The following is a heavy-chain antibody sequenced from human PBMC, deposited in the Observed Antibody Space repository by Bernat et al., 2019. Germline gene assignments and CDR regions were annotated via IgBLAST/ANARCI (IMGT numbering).Heavy chain of an antibody. Sequence: QVQLVQSGAEVRKPGASVKVSCKASGYTFTSYYLNWVRQAPGQGLEWMGIINPSDGNTNSAQKFRGNVTMTRDRSTSTVYMEMSSLRPDDTAIYYCARGDNGDFPRPFDYWGQGTLVTVSS. CDR2: INPSDGNT. V-gene: IGHV1-46*01. CDR3: ARGDNGDFPRPFDY. CDR1: GYTFTSYY. D-gene: IGHD4-17*01. J-gene: IGHJ4*02.